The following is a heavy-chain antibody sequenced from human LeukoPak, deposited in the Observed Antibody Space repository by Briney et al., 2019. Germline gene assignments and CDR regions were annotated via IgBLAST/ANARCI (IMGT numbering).Heavy chain of an antibody. CDR1: GYTFTVYY. CDR2: INPNSGGT. V-gene: IGHV1-2*02. D-gene: IGHD3-16*01. Sequence: ASVKVSCKASGYTFTVYYMHWVRQAPGQGIEWMGWINPNSGGTDYAQKFQGRVTMTRETSTSTAYMELISLRSDDTAVYYCARSSGTTFGLSDYWGQGTLVTVSS. J-gene: IGHJ4*02. CDR3: ARSSGTTFGLSDY.